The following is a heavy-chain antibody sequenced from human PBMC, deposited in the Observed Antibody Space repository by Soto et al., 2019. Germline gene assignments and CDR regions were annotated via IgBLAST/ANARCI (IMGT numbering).Heavy chain of an antibody. CDR2: IKEDGSEK. D-gene: IGHD3-10*01. CDR1: GFTFSDHY. J-gene: IGHJ4*02. V-gene: IGHV3-7*01. CDR3: ARVKTSPRSAG. Sequence: EVQLVESGGGLVQPGGSLRLSCVASGFTFSDHYMSWVRQAPGKGLEWVANIKEDGSEKYYADTVKGRFTLSRDNAENSLYLQMDSLRAEDTAVYFCARVKTSPRSAGGGQGTLVTVSS.